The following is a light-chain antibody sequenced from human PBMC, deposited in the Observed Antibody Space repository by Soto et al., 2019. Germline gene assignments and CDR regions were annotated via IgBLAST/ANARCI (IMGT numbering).Light chain of an antibody. J-gene: IGLJ2*01. V-gene: IGLV8-61*01. Sequence: QTVVTQEPSFSVSPGGTVTVTCGLTSGSVSTSYYASWFQQTPGQTPRTLIYGTKNRSSGVPDRFSGSILGNKAALTITGAQVADESDYYCLLYMGGGLAVFGEGTKLPVL. CDR2: GTK. CDR1: SGSVSTSYY. CDR3: LLYMGGGLAV.